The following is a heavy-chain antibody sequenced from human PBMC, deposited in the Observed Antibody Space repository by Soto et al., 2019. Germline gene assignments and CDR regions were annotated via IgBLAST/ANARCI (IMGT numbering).Heavy chain of an antibody. CDR1: GGTFSSYA. CDR3: ANYERLDSSCYGPAFDY. D-gene: IGHD3-22*01. CDR2: IIPIFGTA. Sequence: QVQLVQSGAEVKKPGSSVKVSCKASGGTFSSYAISWVRQAPGQGLEWMGGIIPIFGTANYAQKFQGRVTITADESTSTAYMELSSLRSEDTAVYYCANYERLDSSCYGPAFDYWGQGTLVTVSS. J-gene: IGHJ4*02. V-gene: IGHV1-69*12.